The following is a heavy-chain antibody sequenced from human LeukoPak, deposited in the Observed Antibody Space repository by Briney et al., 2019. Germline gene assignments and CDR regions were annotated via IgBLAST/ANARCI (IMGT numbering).Heavy chain of an antibody. CDR3: ACSGPYSNGGVMTDY. Sequence: GGSLRLSCAASGLIVSSNYMNWVRQAPGKGLEWVSIIYRDGNTNYADSVKGRFTISRDNSKNTLSLQTNSLRAEDTAVYYCACSGPYSNGGVMTDYWGQGTLVTVSS. CDR2: IYRDGNT. V-gene: IGHV3-66*01. D-gene: IGHD6-19*01. CDR1: GLIVSSNY. J-gene: IGHJ4*02.